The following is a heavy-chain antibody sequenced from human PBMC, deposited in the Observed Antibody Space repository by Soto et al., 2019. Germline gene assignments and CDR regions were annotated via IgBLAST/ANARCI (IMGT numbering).Heavy chain of an antibody. CDR3: ARDEDIVVVVAATPFDAFDI. J-gene: IGHJ3*02. D-gene: IGHD2-15*01. CDR2: ISSSGSTI. Sequence: GGSLRLSCAASGFTFSYYYMSWIRQAPGKGLEWVSYISSSGSTIYYADSVKGRFTISRDNAKNSLYLQMNSLRAEDTAVYYCARDEDIVVVVAATPFDAFDIWGQGTMVTVSS. CDR1: GFTFSYYY. V-gene: IGHV3-11*01.